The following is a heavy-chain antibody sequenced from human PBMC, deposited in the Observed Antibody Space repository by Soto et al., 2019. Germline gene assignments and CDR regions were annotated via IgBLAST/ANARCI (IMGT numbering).Heavy chain of an antibody. Sequence: DVQLVESGGGLVQPGGSLRLSCAASGFYINNYWMTWVRQAPGKGPEWVANIKEDGSLKFYVDSVRGRFTISRDNAKNSVYLGMSRLRAEDTAVYYCVRDSYTAHWHTAGEDYWGQGTLVTVSS. CDR2: IKEDGSLK. D-gene: IGHD2-2*02. J-gene: IGHJ4*02. CDR1: GFYINNYW. CDR3: VRDSYTAHWHTAGEDY. V-gene: IGHV3-7*01.